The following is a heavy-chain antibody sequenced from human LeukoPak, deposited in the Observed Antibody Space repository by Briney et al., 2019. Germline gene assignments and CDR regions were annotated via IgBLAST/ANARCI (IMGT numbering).Heavy chain of an antibody. CDR3: ARDRCSGGSCYYFDY. V-gene: IGHV4-31*03. CDR1: GGSISSGGYY. Sequence: PSQTLSLTCTVSGGSISSGGYYWSWIRQHPGTGLEWIGYIYYSGSTYYNPSLKSRVTISVDTSKNQFSLKLSSVTAADTAVYYCARDRCSGGSCYYFDYWGQGTLVTVSS. D-gene: IGHD2-15*01. CDR2: IYYSGST. J-gene: IGHJ4*02.